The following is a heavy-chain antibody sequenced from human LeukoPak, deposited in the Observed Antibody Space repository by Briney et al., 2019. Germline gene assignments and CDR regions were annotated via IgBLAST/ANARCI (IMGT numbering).Heavy chain of an antibody. J-gene: IGHJ4*02. V-gene: IGHV4-59*11. CDR1: GGSISSHY. D-gene: IGHD3-3*01. CDR2: MFYSGTT. Sequence: SETLSLTCTVSGGSISSHYWSWIRQPPGKGLEWIGYMFYSGTTNYNPSLKSRVTISVDTSKKQFSLKLSSVTAADTAVYYCTQGEWFYLYNWGQGTLVTVSS. CDR3: TQGEWFYLYN.